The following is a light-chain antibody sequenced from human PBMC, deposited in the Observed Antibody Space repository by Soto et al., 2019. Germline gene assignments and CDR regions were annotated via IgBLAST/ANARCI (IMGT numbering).Light chain of an antibody. CDR3: QQYHNWPLT. CDR1: QSVSSN. V-gene: IGKV3-15*01. J-gene: IGKJ4*01. Sequence: EIVMTHSPATLSVYPWGIATLSCRASQSVSSNLAWYQQKPGQAPRLLIYGASTRATGFPARFSGSGSGTEFTLTISSLQSEDFAVYYRQQYHNWPLTFGGGTKVDIK. CDR2: GAS.